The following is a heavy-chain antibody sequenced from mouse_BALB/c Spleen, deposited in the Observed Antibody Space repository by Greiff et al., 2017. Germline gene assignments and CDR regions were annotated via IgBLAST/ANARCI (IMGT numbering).Heavy chain of an antibody. Sequence: VQLKESGPGLVKPSQSLSLTCSVTGYSITSGYYWNWIRQFPGNKLEWMGYISYDGSNNYNPSLKNRISITRDTSKNQFFLKLNSVTTEDTATYYCARRTGTWFAYWGQGTLVTVSA. V-gene: IGHV3-6*02. CDR2: ISYDGSN. CDR3: ARRTGTWFAY. J-gene: IGHJ3*01. D-gene: IGHD4-1*01. CDR1: GYSITSGYY.